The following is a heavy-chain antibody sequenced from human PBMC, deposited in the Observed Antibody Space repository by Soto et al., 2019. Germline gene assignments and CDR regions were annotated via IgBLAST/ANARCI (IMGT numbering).Heavy chain of an antibody. CDR3: RAWGNTAIDY. D-gene: IGHD5-18*01. V-gene: IGHV4-31*03. CDR2: IYYSGST. CDR1: GGSISSGGYY. J-gene: IGHJ4*02. Sequence: PSETLSLTCTVSGGSISSGGYYWSWIRQHPGKGLEWIGYIYYSGSTYYNPSLKSRVTISVDTSKNQFSLKLSSVTAADTAVYYCRAWGNTAIDYWGQGTLVTVSS.